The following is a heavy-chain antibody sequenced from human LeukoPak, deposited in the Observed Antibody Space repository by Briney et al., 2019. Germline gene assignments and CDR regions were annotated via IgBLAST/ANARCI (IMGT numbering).Heavy chain of an antibody. V-gene: IGHV1-69*06. CDR1: GGTFSSYA. J-gene: IGHJ6*03. CDR2: IIPIFGTA. CDR3: ARAPSGDYYYYYMDV. Sequence: ASVKVSCKASGGTFSSYAISWVRQAPGQGLEWMGGIIPIFGTANYAQKFQGRVTITADKSTSTAYMELSSLRSEDTAVYYCARAPSGDYYYYYMDVWGKGPRSPSP. D-gene: IGHD3-10*01.